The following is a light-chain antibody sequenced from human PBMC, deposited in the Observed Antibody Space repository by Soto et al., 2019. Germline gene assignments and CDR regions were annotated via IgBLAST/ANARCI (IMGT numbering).Light chain of an antibody. CDR3: QSYDSSLSAVV. V-gene: IGLV1-40*01. J-gene: IGLJ2*01. Sequence: QSVLTQPPSVSGAPGQRVTISCTGSSSNIGAGYDVHWYQQLPGTAPKLLIYGNSNRPSGVLDRFSGSKSGTSASLAITGLQAEDEADYYCQSYDSSLSAVVFGGGTKLTVL. CDR2: GNS. CDR1: SSNIGAGYD.